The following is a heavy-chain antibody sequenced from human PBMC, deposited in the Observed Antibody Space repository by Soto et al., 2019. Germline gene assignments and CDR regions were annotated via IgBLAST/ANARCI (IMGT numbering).Heavy chain of an antibody. CDR2: FYYSGTT. CDR1: GASMSSSSYH. Sequence: QLQLQESGPGLVKTSETLSLTCTVSGASMSSSSYHWGWIRQPPGKGLEWIGSFYYSGTTYYNPSLKRRATISVDTSKNQFSLKLSSVAAADTAVYYCARYTITMVRGVIRGTWFDPWGQGTLVTVSS. V-gene: IGHV4-39*01. D-gene: IGHD3-10*01. CDR3: ARYTITMVRGVIRGTWFDP. J-gene: IGHJ5*02.